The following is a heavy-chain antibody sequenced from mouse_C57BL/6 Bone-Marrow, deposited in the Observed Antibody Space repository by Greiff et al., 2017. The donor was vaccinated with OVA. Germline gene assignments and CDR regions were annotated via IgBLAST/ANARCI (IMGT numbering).Heavy chain of an antibody. V-gene: IGHV1-74*01. Sequence: QVQLQQPGAELVKPGASVKVSCKASGYTFTSYWMHWVKQRPGQGLEWIGRIHPSDSDNNYNQKFKGKATLTVDKSSSTAYMQLSSLTSEDSAVYYCAIDYDYDWYYFYYWGQGTTLTVSS. CDR3: AIDYDYDWYYFYY. J-gene: IGHJ2*01. D-gene: IGHD2-4*01. CDR1: GYTFTSYW. CDR2: IHPSDSDN.